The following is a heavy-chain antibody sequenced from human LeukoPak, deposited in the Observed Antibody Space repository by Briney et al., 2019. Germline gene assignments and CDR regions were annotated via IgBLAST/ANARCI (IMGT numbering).Heavy chain of an antibody. D-gene: IGHD4-17*01. CDR2: ISYDGSNK. J-gene: IGHJ4*02. V-gene: IGHV3-30*03. CDR3: ARDKFNTVTYYFDY. Sequence: PGGSLRLSCAASGFTFSSYGMHWVRQAPGKGLEWVAVISYDGSNKYYADSVKGRFTISRDNSKNTLYLQMNSLRAEDTAVYYCARDKFNTVTYYFDYWGQGTLVTVSS. CDR1: GFTFSSYG.